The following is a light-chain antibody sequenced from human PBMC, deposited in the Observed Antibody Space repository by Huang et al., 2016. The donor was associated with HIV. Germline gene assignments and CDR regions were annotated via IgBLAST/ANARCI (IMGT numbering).Light chain of an antibody. V-gene: IGKV2-28*01. CDR3: MQGLQSWT. CDR1: QSLLHSNGHNY. J-gene: IGKJ1*01. Sequence: DIVMVQSPVSLSVTPGEAASITCRSSQSLLHSNGHNYLAWYRQKPGQSPQLLIYLGSTRAAGVPDRFSGSGSGTDFTLKINRVEADDVGVYYCMQGLQSWTFGQGTKVEI. CDR2: LGS.